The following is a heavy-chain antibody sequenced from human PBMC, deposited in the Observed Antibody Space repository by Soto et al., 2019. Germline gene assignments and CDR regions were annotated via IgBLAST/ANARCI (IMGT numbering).Heavy chain of an antibody. CDR3: ARVSGSYYYGMDV. CDR1: GGTFSSYA. V-gene: IGHV1-69*13. J-gene: IGHJ6*02. D-gene: IGHD1-26*01. Sequence: SVKVSCKASGGTFSSYAISWVRQAPGQGLEWMGGIIPIFGTANYAQKFQGRVTITADESTSTAYMELSSLRSDDTAVYYCARVSGSYYYGMDVWGQGTTVTVSS. CDR2: IIPIFGTA.